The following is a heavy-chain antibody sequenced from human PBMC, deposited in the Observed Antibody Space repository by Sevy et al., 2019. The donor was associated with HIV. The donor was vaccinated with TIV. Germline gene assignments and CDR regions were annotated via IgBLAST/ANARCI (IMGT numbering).Heavy chain of an antibody. D-gene: IGHD2-21*02. CDR3: TRRASRVYGDHLNLY. V-gene: IGHV3-49*03. J-gene: IGHJ4*02. Sequence: GGSLRLSCTASGFTFGDYAMSWFRQAPGRGLEWVGFIRRETYGETKEYAASVKCRFTVSRDDSNSIVYLQMNSLKTEDTAVYYCTRRASRVYGDHLNLYWGQGTLVTVSS. CDR1: GFTFGDYA. CDR2: IRRETYGETK.